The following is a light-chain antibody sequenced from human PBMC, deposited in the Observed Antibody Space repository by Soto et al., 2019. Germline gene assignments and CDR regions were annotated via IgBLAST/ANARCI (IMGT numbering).Light chain of an antibody. Sequence: ETVLTQSPSTPSFSPGERASLSCRASQSVSSSYLAWYQQKPGQAPRLLIYGASSRATGIPDRFSGSGSGTDFTLTISRLEPEDFAVYYCQQYGSSPPITFGQGTRLEIK. CDR3: QQYGSSPPIT. CDR1: QSVSSSY. J-gene: IGKJ5*01. V-gene: IGKV3-20*01. CDR2: GAS.